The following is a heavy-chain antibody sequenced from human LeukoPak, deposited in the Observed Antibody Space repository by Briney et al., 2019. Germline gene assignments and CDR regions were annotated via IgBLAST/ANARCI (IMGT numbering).Heavy chain of an antibody. CDR1: GFTFSSYA. J-gene: IGHJ3*02. V-gene: IGHV3-23*01. D-gene: IGHD2-2*01. Sequence: PGGSLRLSCAASGFTFSSYAMSWVRQAPGKGLEWVSAISGSGGSTYYADSVKGRFTISRDNAKNSLYLQMNSLRAEDTAVYYCARAGEVPAAIRDAFDIWGQGTMVTVSS. CDR3: ARAGEVPAAIRDAFDI. CDR2: ISGSGGST.